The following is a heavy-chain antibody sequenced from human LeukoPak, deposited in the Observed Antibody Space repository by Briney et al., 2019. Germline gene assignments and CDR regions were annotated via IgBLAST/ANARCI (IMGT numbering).Heavy chain of an antibody. CDR1: GFTFSSYA. D-gene: IGHD2-2*01. J-gene: IGHJ4*02. CDR3: ARVPYCSSTNCYSFDY. Sequence: GRSLRLSCAASGFTFSSYAVHWVRQAPGKGLEWVAVMSYDGNNNYYADSVKGRFTISRDNSKNTLYLQMNNLRAEDTAVYYCARVPYCSSTNCYSFDYWGQGTLVTVSS. CDR2: MSYDGNNN. V-gene: IGHV3-30-3*01.